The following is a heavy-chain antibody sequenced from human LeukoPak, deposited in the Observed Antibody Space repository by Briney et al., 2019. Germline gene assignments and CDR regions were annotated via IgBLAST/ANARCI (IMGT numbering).Heavy chain of an antibody. CDR2: IHYSGST. CDR3: ARVRGYSYGSDAFDI. V-gene: IGHV4-39*07. J-gene: IGHJ3*02. CDR1: GGSISSSSYY. D-gene: IGHD5-18*01. Sequence: SETLSLTCTVSGGSISSSSYYWGWIRQPPGKGLEWIGSIHYSGSTNYNPSLKSRVTTSVDTSKNQFSLKLSSVTAADTAVYYCARVRGYSYGSDAFDIWGQGTMVTVSS.